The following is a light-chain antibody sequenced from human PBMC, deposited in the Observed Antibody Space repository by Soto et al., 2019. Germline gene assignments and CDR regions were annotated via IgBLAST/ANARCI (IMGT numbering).Light chain of an antibody. Sequence: DIHLTQSPSFLSPSIGESVTITCRASQVISTSLAWYQVKPGKAPKLLIYAASTLESGVPSRFSATVSGTEFSLTITSLQPEDFATYYCQQLFDSPPTLGQGLRLETK. CDR3: QQLFDSPPT. CDR1: QVISTS. J-gene: IGKJ5*01. V-gene: IGKV1-9*01. CDR2: AAS.